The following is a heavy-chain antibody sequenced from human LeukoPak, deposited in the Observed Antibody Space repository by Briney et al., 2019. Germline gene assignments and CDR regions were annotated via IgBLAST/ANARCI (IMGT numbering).Heavy chain of an antibody. Sequence: GGSLRLSCAASGSTFSSYAMSWVRQAPGKGLEWVSAISGSGGSTYYADSVKGRFTISRDNSKNTLYLQMNSLRAEDTAVYYCAKVYGDYVLRWFDPWGQGTLVTVSS. CDR3: AKVYGDYVLRWFDP. J-gene: IGHJ5*02. CDR1: GSTFSSYA. V-gene: IGHV3-23*01. CDR2: ISGSGGST. D-gene: IGHD4-17*01.